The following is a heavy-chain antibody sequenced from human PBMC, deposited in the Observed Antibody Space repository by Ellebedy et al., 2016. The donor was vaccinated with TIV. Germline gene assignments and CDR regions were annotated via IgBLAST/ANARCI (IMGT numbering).Heavy chain of an antibody. V-gene: IGHV3-7*01. CDR2: IKQDGSER. Sequence: GESLKISCTASGFTFSIYWMTWVRQAPGKGLEWVANIKQDGSERYYVESAKGRFTISRDNSKSTLYLQMNSLRAEDTAVYYCAREAISYATSGYYFDYWGQGTLVTVSS. J-gene: IGHJ4*02. CDR1: GFTFSIYW. CDR3: AREAISYATSGYYFDY. D-gene: IGHD3-22*01.